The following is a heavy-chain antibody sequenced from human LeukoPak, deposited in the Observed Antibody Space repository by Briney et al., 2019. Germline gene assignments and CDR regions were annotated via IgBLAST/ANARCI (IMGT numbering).Heavy chain of an antibody. Sequence: GGSLRLSCAASGFTFSSYAMHWVRQAPGKGLEYVSAISSNGGSTYYANSVKGRFTISRDNSKNTLYLQMGSLRAEDMGVYYCESCSGGSCYSFDYWGQGTLVTVSS. D-gene: IGHD2-15*01. V-gene: IGHV3-64*01. J-gene: IGHJ4*02. CDR3: ESCSGGSCYSFDY. CDR1: GFTFSSYA. CDR2: ISSNGGST.